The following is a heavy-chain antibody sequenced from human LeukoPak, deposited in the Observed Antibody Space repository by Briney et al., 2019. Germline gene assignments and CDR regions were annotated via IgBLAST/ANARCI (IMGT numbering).Heavy chain of an antibody. Sequence: SVKVSCKASGGTFSSYAISWVRQAPGQGLEWMGRIIPILGIANYAQKFQGRVTMTEDTSTDTAYMELSSLRSEDTAVYYCATRIQLWITWGQGTLVTVSS. J-gene: IGHJ5*02. V-gene: IGHV1-69*04. CDR1: GGTFSSYA. CDR2: IIPILGIA. CDR3: ATRIQLWIT. D-gene: IGHD5-18*01.